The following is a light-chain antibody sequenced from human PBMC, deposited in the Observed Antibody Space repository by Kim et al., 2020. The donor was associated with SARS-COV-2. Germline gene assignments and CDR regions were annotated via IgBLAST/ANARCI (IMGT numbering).Light chain of an antibody. J-gene: IGKJ4*01. V-gene: IGKV3-15*01. CDR1: QSVSSN. CDR3: QQYSHWPLT. Sequence: EIVMTQSPPTLSVSPGERATLSCRASQSVSSNLAWYQQKPGQAPRLLIYGASTRATGIPGRFSGSGSGTEFTLTISSLQSEDFAVYYCQQYSHWPLTFGGGTKLKI. CDR2: GAS.